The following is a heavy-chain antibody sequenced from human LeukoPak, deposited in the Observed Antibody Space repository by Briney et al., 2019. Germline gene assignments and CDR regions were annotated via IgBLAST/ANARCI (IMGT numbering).Heavy chain of an antibody. J-gene: IGHJ4*02. Sequence: SETLSLTCAVYGGSFSGYYWSWIRQPPGKGLEWIGEINHSGSTNYNPSLKSRVTISADTSKNQFSLKLSSVTAADTAVYYCARGGAARPAIAVAGRAKKNQFDYWGQGTLVTVSS. CDR1: GGSFSGYY. CDR3: ARGGAARPAIAVAGRAKKNQFDY. CDR2: INHSGST. V-gene: IGHV4-34*01. D-gene: IGHD6-19*01.